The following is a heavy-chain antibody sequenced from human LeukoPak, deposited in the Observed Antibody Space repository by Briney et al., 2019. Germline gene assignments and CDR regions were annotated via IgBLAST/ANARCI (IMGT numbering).Heavy chain of an antibody. CDR1: GFTFSSYW. D-gene: IGHD3-16*02. J-gene: IGHJ4*02. Sequence: GGSLRLSCAASGFTFSSYWMSWVRRAPGKGLEWVANIKQDGSEKYYVDSVKGRFTISRDNAKNSLYLQMNSLRAEDTAVYYCARDRGYYGYVWGSYRLGYYFDYWGQGTLVTVSS. V-gene: IGHV3-7*01. CDR3: ARDRGYYGYVWGSYRLGYYFDY. CDR2: IKQDGSEK.